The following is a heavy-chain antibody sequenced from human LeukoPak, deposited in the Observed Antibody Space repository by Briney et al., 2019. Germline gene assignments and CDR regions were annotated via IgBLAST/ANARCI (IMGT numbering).Heavy chain of an antibody. J-gene: IGHJ6*03. CDR1: GGSISSSSYY. CDR3: ARDGATFSGYDWYYYMDV. D-gene: IGHD5-12*01. Sequence: SETLSLTCTVSGGSISSSSYYWGWIRQPPVKGLEWIGSIYYSGSTYYNPSLKSRVTISVDTSKNQFSLKLSSVTAADTAVYYCARDGATFSGYDWYYYMDVWGKGTTVTVSS. CDR2: IYYSGST. V-gene: IGHV4-39*07.